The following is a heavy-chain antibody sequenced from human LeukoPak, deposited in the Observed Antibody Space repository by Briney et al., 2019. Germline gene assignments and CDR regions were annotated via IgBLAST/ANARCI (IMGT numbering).Heavy chain of an antibody. CDR2: IYYSGST. D-gene: IGHD4-17*01. J-gene: IGHJ6*02. Sequence: PSGTLSLTCTVSGGSISSYYWSWIRQPPGKGLEWIGYIYYSGSTNYNPSLKSRVTISVDTSKNQFSLKLSSVTAADTAVYYCARASGDYVYYYYYYGMDVWGQGTTVTVSS. CDR3: ARASGDYVYYYYYYGMDV. CDR1: GGSISSYY. V-gene: IGHV4-59*01.